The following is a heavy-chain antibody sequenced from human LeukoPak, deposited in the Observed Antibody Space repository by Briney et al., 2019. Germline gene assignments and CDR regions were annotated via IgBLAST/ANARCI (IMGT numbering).Heavy chain of an antibody. CDR1: GYSISSGYY. CDR2: IYHSGST. Sequence: KTSETLSLTCAVSGYSISSGYYWGWIRQPPGKGLEWIGSIYHSGSTYYNPSLKSRVTISVDTSKNQFSLKLSSVTAADTAVYYCARETRHDFWSGYYKGPFMDVWGKGTTVTVSS. CDR3: ARETRHDFWSGYYKGPFMDV. J-gene: IGHJ6*03. V-gene: IGHV4-38-2*02. D-gene: IGHD3-3*01.